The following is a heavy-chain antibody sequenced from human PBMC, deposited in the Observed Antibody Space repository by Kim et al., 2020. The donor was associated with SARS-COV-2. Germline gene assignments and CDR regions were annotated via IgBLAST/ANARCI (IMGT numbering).Heavy chain of an antibody. CDR2: ISWNSGSI. J-gene: IGHJ6*02. Sequence: GGSLRLSCAASGFTFDDYAMHWVRQAPGKGLEWVSGISWNSGSIGYADSVKGRFTISRDNAKNSLYLQMNSLRAEDTALYYCAAGTGSYYGMDVWGQGTTVTVSS. D-gene: IGHD3-10*01. V-gene: IGHV3-9*01. CDR3: AAGTGSYYGMDV. CDR1: GFTFDDYA.